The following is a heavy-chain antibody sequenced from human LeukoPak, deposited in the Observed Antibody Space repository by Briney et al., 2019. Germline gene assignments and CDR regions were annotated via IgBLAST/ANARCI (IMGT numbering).Heavy chain of an antibody. V-gene: IGHV4-39*01. J-gene: IGHJ5*02. Sequence: SETLSLTCTVSGGSISSSSYYWGWIRQPPGKGLEWIGSIYYSGSTYYNPSLKSRVTISVDTSKNQFSLELSSVTAADTAVYYCARHQDRWELLASGSDPWGQGTLVTVSS. CDR3: ARHQDRWELLASGSDP. CDR2: IYYSGST. D-gene: IGHD1-26*01. CDR1: GGSISSSSYY.